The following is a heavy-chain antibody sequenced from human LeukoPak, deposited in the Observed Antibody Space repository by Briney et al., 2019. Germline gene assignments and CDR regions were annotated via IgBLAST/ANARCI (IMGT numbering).Heavy chain of an antibody. V-gene: IGHV4-59*01. CDR2: IYNTGTT. D-gene: IGHD6-19*01. CDR1: GGSITTCY. J-gene: IGHJ6*02. Sequence: SETLCLTCTVSGGSITTCYWSWLRQPPGKGLEWIGYIYNTGTTTYNPSLRSRVTISLDTSENQFSLKLSSVTAADTAVYYCARTFPVAGTYYGMDVWGQGTTVTVS. CDR3: ARTFPVAGTYYGMDV.